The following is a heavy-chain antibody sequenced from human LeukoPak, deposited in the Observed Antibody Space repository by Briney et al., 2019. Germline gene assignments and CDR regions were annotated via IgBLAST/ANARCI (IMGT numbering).Heavy chain of an antibody. Sequence: ASVKVSCKASGYTFTSYGISWVRQAPGQGREWMGWISAYNGNTNYAQKLQGRVTMTTDTSTSTAYMELRSLRSDDTAVYYCARGIQPWYSSSWFDYWGQGTLVTVSS. D-gene: IGHD6-13*01. CDR3: ARGIQPWYSSSWFDY. J-gene: IGHJ4*02. CDR2: ISAYNGNT. V-gene: IGHV1-18*01. CDR1: GYTFTSYG.